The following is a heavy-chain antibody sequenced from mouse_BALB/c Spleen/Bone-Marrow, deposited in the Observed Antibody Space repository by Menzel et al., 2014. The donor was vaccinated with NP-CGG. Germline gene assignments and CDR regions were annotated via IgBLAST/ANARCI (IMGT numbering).Heavy chain of an antibody. Sequence: EVNVVGSGGGLVKPGGSLKLSCAASGFTFSSYAMSWVRQSPEKRLEWVAEISSGGSYTYYPDTVTGRSTISRDNAKNALYVEMSSLRSEDAAMYCCGREGLRRRAAMDYWGQGTSVTVSS. J-gene: IGHJ4*01. CDR3: GREGLRRRAAMDY. V-gene: IGHV5-9-4*01. CDR1: GFTFSSYA. D-gene: IGHD2-4*01. CDR2: ISSGGSYT.